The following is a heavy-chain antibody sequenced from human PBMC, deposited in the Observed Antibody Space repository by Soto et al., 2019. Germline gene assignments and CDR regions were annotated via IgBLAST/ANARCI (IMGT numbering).Heavy chain of an antibody. CDR1: GFTFNRQW. Sequence: PGGSLRLSCVASGFTFNRQWMNWVRQAPGKGLEWVSSISSSSSYIYYADSVKGRFTISRDNAKNSLYLQMNSLRAEDTAVYYCARDLVVDGVDVWGQGTTVTVSS. CDR2: ISSSSSYI. V-gene: IGHV3-21*01. J-gene: IGHJ6*02. D-gene: IGHD2-15*01. CDR3: ARDLVVDGVDV.